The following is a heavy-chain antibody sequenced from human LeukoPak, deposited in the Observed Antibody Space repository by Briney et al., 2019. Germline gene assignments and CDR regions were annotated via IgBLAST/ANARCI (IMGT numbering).Heavy chain of an antibody. D-gene: IGHD2-2*01. Sequence: GGSLRLSCTASGFTFSSYAMIWVRQAPGKGLDWVSGLSGTGGSTYYADSVKGRFTISRDNSKNTLFLQMSSLRAEDTAVYYCAKEARYATSWVDYWGQGTLVTVSS. CDR3: AKEARYATSWVDY. J-gene: IGHJ4*02. CDR2: LSGTGGST. CDR1: GFTFSSYA. V-gene: IGHV3-23*01.